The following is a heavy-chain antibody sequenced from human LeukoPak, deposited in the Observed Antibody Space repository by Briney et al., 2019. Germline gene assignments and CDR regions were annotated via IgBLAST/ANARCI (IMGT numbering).Heavy chain of an antibody. CDR1: GFTFDNYV. J-gene: IGHJ6*03. CDR3: AKDLFSGSGRAGNMDV. CDR2: IRAVFANT. Sequence: GGSLRLSCAASGFTFDNYVMAWFRQAPGKGLEWVSTIRAVFANTFSAHSVKGRFPISRDNSKSTLYLQMNSLRAEDTAVYYCAKDLFSGSGRAGNMDVWGKGTTVNVSS. D-gene: IGHD3-10*01. V-gene: IGHV3-23*01.